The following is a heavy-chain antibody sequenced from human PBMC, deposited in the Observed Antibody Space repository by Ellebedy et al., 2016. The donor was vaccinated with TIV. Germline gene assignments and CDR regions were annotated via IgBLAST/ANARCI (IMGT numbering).Heavy chain of an antibody. V-gene: IGHV1-18*01. CDR2: ISGYSGET. CDR3: ARGGGYLGDY. CDR1: GYSFTSYG. J-gene: IGHJ4*02. D-gene: IGHD3-16*01. Sequence: ASVKVSXKASGYSFTSYGISWVRQAPGQGLEWMGWISGYSGETDYAQHLQDRVTMTRDTSISTVYMELSSLTSEDTAVYYCARGGGYLGDYWGQGTLVTVSS.